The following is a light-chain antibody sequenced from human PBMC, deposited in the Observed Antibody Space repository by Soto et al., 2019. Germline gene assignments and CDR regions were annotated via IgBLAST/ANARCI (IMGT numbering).Light chain of an antibody. CDR1: NIGSKN. V-gene: IGLV3-9*01. Sequence: SYELTQPLSVSVALGQTARITCGGNNIGSKNVHWYQQKPGQAPVLVIYRDSNRPSGIPERFSGSNSGNTATPTISRAQAXXXXDYYCRVWDSSTVVFGGGTKLTVL. CDR3: RVWDSSTVV. J-gene: IGLJ2*01. CDR2: RDS.